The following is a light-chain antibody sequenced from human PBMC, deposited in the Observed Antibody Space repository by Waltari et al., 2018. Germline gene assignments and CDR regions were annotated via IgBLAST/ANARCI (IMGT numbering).Light chain of an antibody. CDR1: SRDVGAYTY. V-gene: IGLV2-14*03. J-gene: IGLJ1*01. Sequence: QSALTQPPSASGSPGQSVTISCTGSSRDVGAYTYVSWYQQYPGTAPKVMIFNVSNRPSGVSDRFSGSKSANTASLTISGLQAEDEADYYCSSYTSSHTYVFGTGTKVTVL. CDR3: SSYTSSHTYV. CDR2: NVS.